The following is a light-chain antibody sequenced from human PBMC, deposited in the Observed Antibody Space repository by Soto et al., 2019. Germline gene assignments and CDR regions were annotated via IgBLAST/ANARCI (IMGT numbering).Light chain of an antibody. CDR3: XXXXXXPYX. CDR2: GAS. CDR1: QSVSDN. J-gene: IGKJ2*01. V-gene: IGKV3-15*01. Sequence: EIVMTQSPATLSVSPGERVTLSCRASQSVSDNLAWYQQKPGQAPRLLIYGASTRATTIPARFSGSGSGTXFTLTXXXXQXXXXXXXXXXXXXXXPYXFGQGTKLDIK.